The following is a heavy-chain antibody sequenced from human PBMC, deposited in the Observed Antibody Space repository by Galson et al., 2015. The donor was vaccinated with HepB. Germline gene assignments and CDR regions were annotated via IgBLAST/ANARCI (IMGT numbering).Heavy chain of an antibody. J-gene: IGHJ6*02. CDR2: IIPIFGTA. CDR3: ASGWTPHRYCSSTSCTPGGYYGMDV. CDR1: GGTFSSYA. V-gene: IGHV1-69*13. D-gene: IGHD2-2*01. Sequence: SVKVSCKASGGTFSSYAISWVRQAPGQGLEWMGGIIPIFGTANYAQKFQGRVTITADESTSTAYMELSSLRSEDTAVYYCASGWTPHRYCSSTSCTPGGYYGMDVWGQGTTVTVSS.